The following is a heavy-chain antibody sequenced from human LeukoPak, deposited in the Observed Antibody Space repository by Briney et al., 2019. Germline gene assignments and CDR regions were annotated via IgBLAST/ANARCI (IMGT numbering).Heavy chain of an antibody. J-gene: IGHJ3*02. V-gene: IGHV4-39*07. CDR3: ASPPKDTAMVFDAFDI. CDR2: IYYSGST. CDR1: GGSISSYY. Sequence: PSETLSLTCTVSGGSISSYYWGWIRRPPGKGLEWIGSIYYSGSTYYNPSLKSRVTISVDTSKNQFSLKLSSVTAADTAVYYCASPPKDTAMVFDAFDIWGQGTMVTVSS. D-gene: IGHD5-18*01.